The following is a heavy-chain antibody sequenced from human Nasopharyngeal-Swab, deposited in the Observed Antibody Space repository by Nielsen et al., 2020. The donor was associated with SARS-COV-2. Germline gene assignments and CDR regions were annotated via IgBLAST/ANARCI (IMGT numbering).Heavy chain of an antibody. CDR3: TRVDVHDAFDM. Sequence: GGSLSLSCAASGFTLSHYWIHWVRPTPGKGLLWVSRINTDASRTSYADSVKGRFTISRDNAKNTVYLQRSSLRGEDTAVYYCTRVDVHDAFDMWGQGIMVTVSS. CDR2: INTDASRT. J-gene: IGHJ3*02. CDR1: GFTLSHYW. V-gene: IGHV3-74*01. D-gene: IGHD1-1*01.